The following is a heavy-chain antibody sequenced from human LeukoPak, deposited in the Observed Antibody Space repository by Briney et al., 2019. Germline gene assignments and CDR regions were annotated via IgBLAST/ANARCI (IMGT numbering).Heavy chain of an antibody. J-gene: IGHJ4*02. CDR1: GFTFSNAW. V-gene: IGHV3-15*01. CDR2: IKSKTDGGTT. Sequence: PGGSLRLSCAASGFTFSNAWMSWVRQAPGKGLEWVGRIKSKTDGGTTDYAAPVKGRFTISRDVSKKTLYVQMNSLKTEDTAVYYCTTDRLGWELYWGQGTLVTVSS. CDR3: TTDRLGWELY. D-gene: IGHD1-26*01.